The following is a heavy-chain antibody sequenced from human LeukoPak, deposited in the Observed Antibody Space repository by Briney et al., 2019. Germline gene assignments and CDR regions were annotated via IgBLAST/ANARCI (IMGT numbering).Heavy chain of an antibody. J-gene: IGHJ5*02. CDR3: ARQPGAGWFDP. Sequence: KDGESLKISCQASGYSFTSSWIGWARQMPGKGLEWMAIINPGDSDTRYSPSFQGQVTISADKSISTVYLLWGSLKASDTAMYYCARQPGAGWFDPWGQGTLVTVSS. CDR2: INPGDSDT. V-gene: IGHV5-51*01. D-gene: IGHD3-10*01. CDR1: GYSFTSSW.